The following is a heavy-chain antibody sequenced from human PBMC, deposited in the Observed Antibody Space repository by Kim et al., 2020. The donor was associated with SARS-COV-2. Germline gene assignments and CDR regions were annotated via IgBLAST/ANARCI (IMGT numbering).Heavy chain of an antibody. Sequence: GSTYYADSVKGRFTISRDNSKNTLYLQMNSLRAEDTAVYHCAKPQWELQYWGQGTLVTVSS. V-gene: IGHV3-23*01. CDR2: GST. CDR3: AKPQWELQY. J-gene: IGHJ4*02. D-gene: IGHD1-26*01.